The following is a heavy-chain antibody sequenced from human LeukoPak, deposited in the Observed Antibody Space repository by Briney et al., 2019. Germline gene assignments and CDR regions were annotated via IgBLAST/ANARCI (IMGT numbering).Heavy chain of an antibody. J-gene: IGHJ4*02. CDR2: ISYDGSNK. CDR1: GFTFSSYA. D-gene: IGHD4-23*01. CDR3: ASDARGGNSGY. Sequence: GRSLRLSCAASGFTFSSYAMHWVRQAPGKGLEWVAVISYDGSNKYYADSVKGRFTISRDNSKNTLYLQMNSLRDEDTAVYYCASDARGGNSGYWGQGTLVTVSS. V-gene: IGHV3-30-3*01.